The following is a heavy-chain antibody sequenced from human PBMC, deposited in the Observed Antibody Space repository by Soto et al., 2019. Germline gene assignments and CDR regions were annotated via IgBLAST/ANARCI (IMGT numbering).Heavy chain of an antibody. CDR1: GGTFSSYA. CDR3: ARGSGSYYHDYYYYGMDV. Sequence: GASVKVSCKASGGTFSSYAISWVRQAPGQGLEWMGGIIPIFGTANYAQKFQGRVTITADESTSTAYMELSSLRSEDTAVYYCARGSGSYYHDYYYYGMDVWGQGTTVTVSS. J-gene: IGHJ6*02. CDR2: IIPIFGTA. V-gene: IGHV1-69*13. D-gene: IGHD3-10*01.